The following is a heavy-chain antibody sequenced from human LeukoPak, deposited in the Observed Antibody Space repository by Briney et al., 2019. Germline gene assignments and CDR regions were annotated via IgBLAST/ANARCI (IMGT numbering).Heavy chain of an antibody. Sequence: ASVTVSCKASGYTLTGYYMHWVRQAPGQGLEWMGWMNPNSGGTKYAQKFQGRVTMTRDTSISTAYMELSGLRSDDTAMYYCARDKLGLGELSLYDQWGQGTLVTVFS. D-gene: IGHD3-16*02. V-gene: IGHV1-2*02. J-gene: IGHJ5*02. CDR1: GYTLTGYY. CDR3: ARDKLGLGELSLYDQ. CDR2: MNPNSGGT.